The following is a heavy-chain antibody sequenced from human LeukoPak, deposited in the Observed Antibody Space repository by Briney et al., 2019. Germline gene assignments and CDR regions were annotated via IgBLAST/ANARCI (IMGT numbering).Heavy chain of an antibody. V-gene: IGHV3-23*01. CDR2: ISGSGGST. D-gene: IGHD3-10*01. CDR3: VQGMGSYLY. Sequence: GGSLRLSCAASGFTFSSYAMSWVRQAPGKGLEWVSAISGSGGSTYYADSVKGRFTISRDNSKNALYLQMNTLRADDTATYYCVQGMGSYLYWGQGTLVTVSS. J-gene: IGHJ4*02. CDR1: GFTFSSYA.